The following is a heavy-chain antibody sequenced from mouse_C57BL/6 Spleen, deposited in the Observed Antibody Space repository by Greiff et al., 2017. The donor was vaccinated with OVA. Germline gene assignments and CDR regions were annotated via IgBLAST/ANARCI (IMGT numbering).Heavy chain of an antibody. V-gene: IGHV7-1*01. J-gene: IGHJ3*01. CDR1: GFTFSDFY. Sequence: EVQRVESGGGLVQSGRSLRLSCATSGFTFSDFYMEWVRQAPGKGLEWIAASRNKANDYTTEYSASVKGRFIVSRDTSQSILYLQMNALRAEDTAIYYCARDAPLAWFAYWGQGTLVTVSA. CDR2: SRNKANDYTT. CDR3: ARDAPLAWFAY.